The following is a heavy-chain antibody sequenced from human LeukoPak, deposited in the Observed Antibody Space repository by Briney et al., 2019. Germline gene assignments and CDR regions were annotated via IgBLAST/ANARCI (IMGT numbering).Heavy chain of an antibody. CDR3: AKAIVVVPFDY. Sequence: ETLSLTCAVYGGSFSGYYWSWIRQPPGKGLEWVSAISGSGGSTYYADSVKGRFTISRDNSKNTLYLQMNSLRAEDTAVYYCAKAIVVVPFDYWGQGTLVTVSS. CDR1: GGSFSGYY. CDR2: ISGSGGST. V-gene: IGHV3-23*01. D-gene: IGHD2-2*01. J-gene: IGHJ4*02.